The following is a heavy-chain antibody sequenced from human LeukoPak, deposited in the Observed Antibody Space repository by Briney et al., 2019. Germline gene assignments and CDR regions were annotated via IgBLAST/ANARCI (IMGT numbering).Heavy chain of an antibody. J-gene: IGHJ4*02. CDR3: ARSSTGSYFDY. CDR1: GSSMSRYY. D-gene: IGHD3-3*02. V-gene: IGHV4-59*01. CDR2: MYYSGST. Sequence: PSETLSLTCTVSGSSMSRYYWSWIRQPPGKGLEWIGYMYYSGSTKYNPSLKSRVTISVDTSKNQFSLKLSSVTAADTAVYYCARSSTGSYFDYWGQGTLVTVSS.